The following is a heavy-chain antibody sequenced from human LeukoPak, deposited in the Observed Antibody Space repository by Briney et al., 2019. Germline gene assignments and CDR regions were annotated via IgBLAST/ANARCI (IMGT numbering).Heavy chain of an antibody. J-gene: IGHJ6*02. Sequence: PGGSLRLSCAASGFTFSSYSMNWVRQAPGKGLEWVSSISSSSSYIYYADSVKGRFTISRDNAKNSLYLQMNSLRAEDTAVYYCAREYCSSTCCYYGMDVWGQGTTVTVSS. CDR2: ISSSSSYI. CDR3: AREYCSSTCCYYGMDV. V-gene: IGHV3-21*01. D-gene: IGHD2-2*01. CDR1: GFTFSSYS.